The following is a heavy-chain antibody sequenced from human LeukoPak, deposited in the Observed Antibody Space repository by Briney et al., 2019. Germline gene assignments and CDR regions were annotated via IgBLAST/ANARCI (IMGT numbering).Heavy chain of an antibody. CDR2: IYYSGST. D-gene: IGHD3-10*01. Sequence: PSETLSLTCTVSGGSISSYHWSWIRQPPGKGLEWIGFIYYSGSTNYKPSLKSRVTISVDTSKNQFSLKLSSVTAADTAVYYCARESPSSGNDLWGQGTLVTVSS. CDR1: GGSISSYH. CDR3: ARESPSSGNDL. V-gene: IGHV4-59*12. J-gene: IGHJ4*02.